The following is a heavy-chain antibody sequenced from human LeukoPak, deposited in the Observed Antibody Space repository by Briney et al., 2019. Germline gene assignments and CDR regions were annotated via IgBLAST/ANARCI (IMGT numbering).Heavy chain of an antibody. J-gene: IGHJ4*02. Sequence: SETLSLTCTVSGGSISSYYWSWIRQPPGKGLEWIGYIYYSGSTNYNPSLKSRVTISVDTSKNQFSLKLSSVTAADTAVYYCARTNCSSTSCYYVFDYWGQGILVTVSS. D-gene: IGHD2-2*01. CDR1: GGSISSYY. CDR3: ARTNCSSTSCYYVFDY. CDR2: IYYSGST. V-gene: IGHV4-59*01.